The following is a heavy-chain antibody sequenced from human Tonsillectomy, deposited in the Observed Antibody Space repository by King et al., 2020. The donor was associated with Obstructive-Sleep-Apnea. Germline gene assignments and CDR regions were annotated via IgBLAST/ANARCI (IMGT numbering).Heavy chain of an antibody. CDR3: ARQNTSAWEEYFRH. J-gene: IGHJ1*01. CDR1: GFTFHSYS. CDR2: ITSSDYI. D-gene: IGHD1-26*01. V-gene: IGHV3-21*01. Sequence: VQLVEPGGGLVKPGGSLRLSCAASGFTFHSYSMSWVRQAPGKGLEWVSSITSSDYIYYADSVKGRFTISRDNAKESLFLQMNSLRAEDTAVYYCARQNTSAWEEYFRHWGQGTLVTVAS.